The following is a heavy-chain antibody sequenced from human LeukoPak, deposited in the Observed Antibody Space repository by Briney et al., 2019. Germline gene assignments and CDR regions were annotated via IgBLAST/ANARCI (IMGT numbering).Heavy chain of an antibody. D-gene: IGHD6-19*01. CDR2: ISSSSSYI. J-gene: IGHJ4*02. Sequence: GGSLRLSCAASGFTFSSYSMNWVRQAPGKGLEWVSSISSSSSYIYYADSVKGRFTISSDNARNSLYLQMNTLRVADTAVYYCVRGRGWIYDSWGRGTLVTVSS. V-gene: IGHV3-21*01. CDR3: VRGRGWIYDS. CDR1: GFTFSSYS.